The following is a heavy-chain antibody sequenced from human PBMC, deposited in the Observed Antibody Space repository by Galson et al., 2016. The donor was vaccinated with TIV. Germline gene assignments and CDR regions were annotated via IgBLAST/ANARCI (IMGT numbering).Heavy chain of an antibody. V-gene: IGHV1-46*01. D-gene: IGHD2-8*01. CDR1: GYTFINYY. J-gene: IGHJ4*02. CDR3: AVWTNTYYFAL. CDR2: IDPSGGGT. Sequence: SVKVSCKASGYTFINYYMHWVRQAPGQGLEWVGVIDPSGGGTTYAQKLQGRVTMTRDTSTNTVYMELSSLTSDDTAVFYCAVWTNTYYFALWGQGTLITVPS.